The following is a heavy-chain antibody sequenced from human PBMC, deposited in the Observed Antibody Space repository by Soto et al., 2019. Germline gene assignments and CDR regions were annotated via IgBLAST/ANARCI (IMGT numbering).Heavy chain of an antibody. Sequence: QVPLVESGGGVVQPGRSLRLSCAASGFTFSSYGMHWVRQAPGKGLEWVAVVLYDGRNKYYADSVKGRFTISRDNSKHXVYLQMNSLRAEDTAVYYCAKAGYYDSSGYYELDYWGQGTLVTVSS. V-gene: IGHV3-30*18. CDR2: VLYDGRNK. D-gene: IGHD3-22*01. CDR3: AKAGYYDSSGYYELDY. J-gene: IGHJ4*02. CDR1: GFTFSSYG.